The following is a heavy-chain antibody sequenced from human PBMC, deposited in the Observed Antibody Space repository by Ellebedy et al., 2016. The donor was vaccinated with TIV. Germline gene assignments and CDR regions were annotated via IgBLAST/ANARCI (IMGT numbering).Heavy chain of an antibody. Sequence: MPSETLSLTCTVSGASISSYYWGWIRQPPGKGLEWIGSIYYSGSTYYNPSLKSRVTISVDTSKTPFSLKLSSVTAADTAVYYCAMGPRGMDVWGQGTTVTVSS. CDR1: GASISSYY. CDR3: AMGPRGMDV. CDR2: IYYSGST. J-gene: IGHJ6*02. D-gene: IGHD3-16*01. V-gene: IGHV4-39*01.